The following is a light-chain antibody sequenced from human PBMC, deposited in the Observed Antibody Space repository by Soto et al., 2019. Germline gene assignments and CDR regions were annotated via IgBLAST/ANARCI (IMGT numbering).Light chain of an antibody. V-gene: IGKV3-15*01. CDR3: QQYYHWPVT. CDR2: GAS. CDR1: RTVSNR. J-gene: IGKJ4*01. Sequence: EILMTQSPDTLSVSPGARVTLSCRASRTVSNRLAWYQHKQGQAPRLLISGASTGATGIPPRFRGSGSRTELTITVDTLQSEDSEIYYCQQYYHWPVTFGGGTKVDIK.